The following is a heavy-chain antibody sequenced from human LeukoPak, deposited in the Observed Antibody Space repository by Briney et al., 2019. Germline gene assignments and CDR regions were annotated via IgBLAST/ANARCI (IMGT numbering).Heavy chain of an antibody. Sequence: PGGSLRLSCAASGFTFSSYSMNWVRQAPGKGLEWVSYISSSSSSTIYYADSVKGRFTISRDNAKNSLYLQMNSLRAEDTAVYYCARDNSYDSKPYDYWGQGTLVTVSS. CDR1: GFTFSSYS. D-gene: IGHD3-22*01. J-gene: IGHJ4*02. V-gene: IGHV3-48*04. CDR3: ARDNSYDSKPYDY. CDR2: ISSSSSSTI.